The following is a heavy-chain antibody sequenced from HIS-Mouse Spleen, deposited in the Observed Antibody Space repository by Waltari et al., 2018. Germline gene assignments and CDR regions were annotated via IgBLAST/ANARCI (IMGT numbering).Heavy chain of an antibody. CDR2: ISYDGSNK. V-gene: IGHV3-30*18. CDR1: GFTFSSDV. CDR3: AKDYSNYAASDY. Sequence: QVQLVESGGGVVQPGRSLRLSCAASGFTFSSDVMHWIRQAPGKGLEWVAVISYDGSNKYYADSVKGRFTISRDNSKNTLYLQMNSLRAEDTAVYYCAKDYSNYAASDYWGQGTLVTVSS. D-gene: IGHD4-4*01. J-gene: IGHJ4*02.